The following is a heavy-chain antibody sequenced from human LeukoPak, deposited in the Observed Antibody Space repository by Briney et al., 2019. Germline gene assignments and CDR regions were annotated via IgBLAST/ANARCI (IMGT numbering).Heavy chain of an antibody. D-gene: IGHD3-9*01. CDR2: ITIKAYGRTT. Sequence: GRSLRLSCTASGFTFGDYAMSWVRQAPGKGLGWVGFITIKAYGRTTEYAASVKGRFTISRDDSKSIAYLQMNSLKTEDTAVYYCTRHILTGYYYYYGMDVWGQGTTVTVSS. CDR3: TRHILTGYYYYYGMDV. J-gene: IGHJ6*02. CDR1: GFTFGDYA. V-gene: IGHV3-49*04.